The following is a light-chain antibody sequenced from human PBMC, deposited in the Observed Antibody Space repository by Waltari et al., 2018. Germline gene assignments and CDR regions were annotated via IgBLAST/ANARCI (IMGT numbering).Light chain of an antibody. V-gene: IGKV4-1*01. J-gene: IGKJ3*01. CDR3: QQYSTSPFT. Sequence: DIVLTQSPASLSVSLGERATNTCTSSQSVSFLSREKNFLAWYQQKSRQTPKLLIYWAGVRESGVPDRFSGSGSGTNFTLTISSLQAEDAAVYYCQQYSTSPFTFGPGTTVEI. CDR1: QSVSFLSREKNF. CDR2: WAG.